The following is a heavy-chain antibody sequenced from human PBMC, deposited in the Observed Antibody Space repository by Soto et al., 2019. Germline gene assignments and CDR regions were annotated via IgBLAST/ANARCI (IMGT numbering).Heavy chain of an antibody. CDR1: GYTFTSYA. J-gene: IGHJ4*02. V-gene: IGHV1-3*04. CDR2: ITTYNGNR. Sequence: GASVKVSCKASGYTFTSYAMHWVRQGPGQRLEWVGWITTYNGNRYSAEKFQGRVTMTTDTSTSTTYMELKSLTSDDTGVYYCARDAQPKGVAADGASDYWGQGTLVTVSS. CDR3: ARDAQPKGVAADGASDY. D-gene: IGHD6-19*01.